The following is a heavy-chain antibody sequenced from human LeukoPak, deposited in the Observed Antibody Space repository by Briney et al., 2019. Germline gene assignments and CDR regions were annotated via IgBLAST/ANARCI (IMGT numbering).Heavy chain of an antibody. J-gene: IGHJ4*02. CDR1: GFXFSNYW. CDR2: IKQDGSDK. D-gene: IGHD2-2*01. Sequence: GGSLRLSCAASGFXFSNYWISWVRQAPGKGLEWVAIIKQDGSDKYYVDSVKGRFTISRDNAKNSLYLQMNSLRTEDTAVYYCARSTTCDYWGQGTLVTVSS. CDR3: ARSTTCDY. V-gene: IGHV3-7*02.